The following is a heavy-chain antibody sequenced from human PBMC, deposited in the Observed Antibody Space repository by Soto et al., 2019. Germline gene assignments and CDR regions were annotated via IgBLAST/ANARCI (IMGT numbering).Heavy chain of an antibody. J-gene: IGHJ3*02. CDR1: GGSISSSSYY. D-gene: IGHD3-9*01. V-gene: IGHV4-39*01. CDR2: IYYSGST. CDR3: ARPAYYDILTGYDAFDI. Sequence: QLQLQESGPGLVKPSETLSLTCTVSGGSISSSSYYWGWIRQPPGKGLEWIGSIYYSGSTYYNPSLKSRGTISVDTSKNQFSLKLSSVTAADTAVYYCARPAYYDILTGYDAFDIWGQGTMVTVSS.